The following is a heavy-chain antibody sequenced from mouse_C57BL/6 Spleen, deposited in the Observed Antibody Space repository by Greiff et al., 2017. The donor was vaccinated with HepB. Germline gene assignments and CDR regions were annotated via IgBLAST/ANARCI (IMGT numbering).Heavy chain of an antibody. V-gene: IGHV5-6*01. CDR2: ISSGGSYT. D-gene: IGHD1-1*01. Sequence: EVKVVESGGDLVKPGGSLKLSCAASGFTFSSYGMSWVRQTPDKRLEWVATISSGGSYTYYPDSVKGRFTISRDNAKNTLYLQMCSLKSEDTAMYYWSRQDVITTVPAWFAYWGQGTLVTVSA. CDR1: GFTFSSYG. CDR3: SRQDVITTVPAWFAY. J-gene: IGHJ3*01.